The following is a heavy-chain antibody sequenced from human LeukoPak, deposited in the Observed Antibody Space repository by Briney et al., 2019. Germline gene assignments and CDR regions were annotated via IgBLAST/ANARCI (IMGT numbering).Heavy chain of an antibody. CDR3: ARDVGGITMIVVANRGDWFDP. CDR1: GFTFSSFW. J-gene: IGHJ5*02. CDR2: TNSDGSTT. V-gene: IGHV3-74*01. Sequence: GGSLRLSCAASGFTFSSFWMHWVRQAPGKGLVWVSLTNSDGSTTNYADSVKGRFTISRDNAKNSLYLQMNSLRAEDTAVYYCARDVGGITMIVVANRGDWFDPWGQGTLVTVSS. D-gene: IGHD3-22*01.